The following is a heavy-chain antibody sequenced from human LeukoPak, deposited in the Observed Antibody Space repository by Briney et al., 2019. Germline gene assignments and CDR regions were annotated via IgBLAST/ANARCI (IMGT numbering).Heavy chain of an antibody. D-gene: IGHD6-6*01. CDR2: IYHSGST. J-gene: IGHJ4*02. V-gene: IGHV4-30-2*01. CDR1: GGSISSGGYY. Sequence: PSETLSLTCTVSGGSISSGGYYWSWIRQPPGKGLEWIGYIYHSGSTYYNPSLKSRVTMSVDRSKNQFSLKLSSVTAADTAVYYCARTLSSSGMVFDYWGQGTLVTVSS. CDR3: ARTLSSSGMVFDY.